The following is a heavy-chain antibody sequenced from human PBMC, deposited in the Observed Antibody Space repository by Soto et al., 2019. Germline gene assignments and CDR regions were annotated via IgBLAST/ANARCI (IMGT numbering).Heavy chain of an antibody. CDR3: AKADGDNYVGAFDI. V-gene: IGHV3-30*18. D-gene: IGHD3-16*01. CDR1: GFTFSSYG. J-gene: IGHJ3*02. Sequence: QVQLVESGGGVVQPGRSLRLSCAASGFTFSSYGMHWVRQAPGKGLEWVAVISYDGSNKYYADSVKGRFTISRDNSKNTLYLQMNSLRAEDTAVYYCAKADGDNYVGAFDIWGQGTMVTVSS. CDR2: ISYDGSNK.